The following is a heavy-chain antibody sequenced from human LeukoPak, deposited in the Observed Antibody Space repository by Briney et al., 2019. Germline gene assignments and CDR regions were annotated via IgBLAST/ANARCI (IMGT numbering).Heavy chain of an antibody. V-gene: IGHV4-39*01. CDR2: IYYSGNT. Sequence: SETLSLTCTVSGVSISSSNSYWGWIRQPPGKGLEWIGSIYYSGNTYYNASLKSQVSISIDTSKNQFSLRLTSVTAADTAVYYCARARDSSGLPYYFDYWGQGTLVTVSS. D-gene: IGHD3-22*01. CDR3: ARARDSSGLPYYFDY. J-gene: IGHJ4*02. CDR1: GVSISSSNSY.